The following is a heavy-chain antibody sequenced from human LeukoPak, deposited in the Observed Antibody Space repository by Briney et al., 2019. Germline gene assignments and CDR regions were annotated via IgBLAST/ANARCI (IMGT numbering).Heavy chain of an antibody. D-gene: IGHD3-22*01. Sequence: ASVKVSCKASGYTFTSYEINWVRQATGQGLEWMGWMNPSSGDTALAQKFQGRITMTRSTSISTAYMELSSLRSEDTAVYYCARGLGSYDSSELTWPMISFWGQGTLVTVSS. CDR1: GYTFTSYE. V-gene: IGHV1-8*01. CDR3: ARGLGSYDSSELTWPMISF. CDR2: MNPSSGDT. J-gene: IGHJ4*02.